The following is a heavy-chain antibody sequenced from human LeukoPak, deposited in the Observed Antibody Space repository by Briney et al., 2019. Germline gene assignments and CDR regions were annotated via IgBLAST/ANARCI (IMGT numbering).Heavy chain of an antibody. J-gene: IGHJ4*02. D-gene: IGHD3-22*01. CDR3: VLGGYDSPYLGFDY. V-gene: IGHV1-3*01. CDR2: INAGNGNT. Sequence: ASVKVSCKASGYTFTSYAIHWVRQAPGQRLEWMGWINAGNGNTKYSQKFQGRVTITRDTSASTAYMELSSLRAEDTAVYYCVLGGYDSPYLGFDYWGQGTLVTVSS. CDR1: GYTFTSYA.